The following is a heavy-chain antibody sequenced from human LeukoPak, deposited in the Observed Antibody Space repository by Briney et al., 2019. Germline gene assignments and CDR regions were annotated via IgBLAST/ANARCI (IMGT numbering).Heavy chain of an antibody. J-gene: IGHJ4*02. D-gene: IGHD3-10*01. CDR1: GFTFSSYA. V-gene: IGHV3-30*04. CDR2: ISYDGSNK. CDR3: AKGSLKSSGSFLGTSDS. Sequence: GGSLRLSCAASGFTFSSYAMHWVRQAPGKGLEWVAVISYDGSNKYYADSVKGRFTISRDNSKNTLYLQMNSPIAEDTEVYYCAKGSLKSSGSFLGTSDSWGQGTLVTVSS.